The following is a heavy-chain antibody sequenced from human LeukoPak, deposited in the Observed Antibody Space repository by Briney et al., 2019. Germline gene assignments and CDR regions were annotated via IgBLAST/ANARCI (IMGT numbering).Heavy chain of an antibody. CDR1: GGSISSSSYY. CDR2: IYYSGST. Sequence: PSETLSLTCTVSGGSISSSSYYWGWIRQPPGKGQEWIGTIYYSGSTYYNPSLKSRVTISVDTSRNQFSLKLSSVTAADTAVYYCARVGSGWGSFDYWGQGTLVTVSS. V-gene: IGHV4-39*07. J-gene: IGHJ4*02. D-gene: IGHD6-19*01. CDR3: ARVGSGWGSFDY.